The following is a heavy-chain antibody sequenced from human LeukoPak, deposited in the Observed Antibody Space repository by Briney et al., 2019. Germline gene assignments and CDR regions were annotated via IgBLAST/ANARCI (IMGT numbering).Heavy chain of an antibody. J-gene: IGHJ5*02. CDR3: ARGQITMIVVVYNWFDP. D-gene: IGHD3-22*01. CDR2: IYHSGST. CDR1: GYSISSGYY. V-gene: IGHV4-38-2*01. Sequence: PSETLSLTCAVSGYSISSGYYWGWIRQPPGKGLEWFGSIYHSGSTYYNPSLKSRVTISVDTSKNQFSLKLSSVTAADTAVYYCARGQITMIVVVYNWFDPWGQGTLVTVSS.